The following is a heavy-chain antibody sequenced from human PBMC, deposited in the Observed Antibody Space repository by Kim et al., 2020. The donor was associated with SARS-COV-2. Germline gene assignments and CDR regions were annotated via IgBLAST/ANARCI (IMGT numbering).Heavy chain of an antibody. CDR2: IYYSGST. J-gene: IGHJ5*02. D-gene: IGHD3-10*01. CDR1: GGSISSSSYY. CDR3: ARERGLWFGELLLGSGWFDP. Sequence: SETLSLTCTVSGGSISSSSYYWGWIRQPPGKGLEWIGSIYYSGSTYYNPSLKSRVTISVDTSKNQFSLKLSSVTAADTAVYYCARERGLWFGELLLGSGWFDPWGQGTLVTVSS. V-gene: IGHV4-39*02.